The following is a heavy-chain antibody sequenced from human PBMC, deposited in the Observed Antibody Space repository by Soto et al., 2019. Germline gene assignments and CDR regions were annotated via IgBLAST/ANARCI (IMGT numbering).Heavy chain of an antibody. J-gene: IGHJ4*02. V-gene: IGHV4-31*03. CDR3: ARQRASQHQPIDY. Sequence: SETLSLTCTVSGGSISSGGYYWSWIRQHPGKGLEWIGYIYYSGSTYYNPSLKSRVTISVDTSKNQFSLKLSSVTAADTAVYYCARQRASQHQPIDYWGQGTLVTVSS. CDR2: IYYSGST. D-gene: IGHD6-25*01. CDR1: GGSISSGGYY.